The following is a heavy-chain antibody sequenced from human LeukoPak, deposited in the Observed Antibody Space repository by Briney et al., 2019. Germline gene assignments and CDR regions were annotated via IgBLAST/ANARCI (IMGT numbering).Heavy chain of an antibody. V-gene: IGHV3-21*01. CDR3: ATDPYDILTGHKYYFDY. CDR2: ISSSSNYI. CDR1: GFTFSSYS. Sequence: GGSLRLSCGAPGFTFSSYSMYWVRQAPGKGLEWVSSISSSSNYIFYADSVKGRFTISRDNARNSLYLQMSSLRAEDTAMYYCATDPYDILTGHKYYFDYWGQGILVTVSS. J-gene: IGHJ4*02. D-gene: IGHD3-9*01.